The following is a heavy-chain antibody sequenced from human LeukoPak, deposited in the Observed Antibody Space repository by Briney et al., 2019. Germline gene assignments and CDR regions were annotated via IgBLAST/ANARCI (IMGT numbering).Heavy chain of an antibody. CDR2: IFYTGNI. Sequence: SETLSLTCTVSGGSISSSSYYWGWIRQPPGKGLEWIGSIFYTGNIYYKSSLKSRVTIFVDTSRNQFFLNLNSVTAADTAVYYCARHSRVLTTAIPFDYWGQGTLVTVSS. J-gene: IGHJ4*02. CDR1: GGSISSSSYY. V-gene: IGHV4-39*01. D-gene: IGHD2-21*02. CDR3: ARHSRVLTTAIPFDY.